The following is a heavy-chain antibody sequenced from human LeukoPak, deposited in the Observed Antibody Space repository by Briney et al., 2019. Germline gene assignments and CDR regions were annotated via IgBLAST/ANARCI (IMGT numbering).Heavy chain of an antibody. Sequence: GGSLRLSCAASGFTVSTNYMSWVRQAPGKGLEWVSIIYSSGSTYYADSVKGRFTISRDNSKNTLYLQMNSLRAEDTAVCYCARVVAAMGGIDYWGQGTLVTVSS. J-gene: IGHJ4*02. CDR3: ARVVAAMGGIDY. CDR2: IYSSGST. D-gene: IGHD2-21*02. V-gene: IGHV3-53*01. CDR1: GFTVSTNY.